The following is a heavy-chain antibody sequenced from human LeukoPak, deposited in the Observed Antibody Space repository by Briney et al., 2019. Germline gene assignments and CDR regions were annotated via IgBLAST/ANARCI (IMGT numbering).Heavy chain of an antibody. V-gene: IGHV3-7*01. CDR3: ATEYWYRNDY. CDR1: GFDFNYYF. D-gene: IGHD6-13*01. J-gene: IGHJ4*02. CDR2: VNKDGTDR. Sequence: GGSLRLSCATSGFDFNYYFMAWVRQAPGKGLEWLATVNKDGTDREYIDSVMGRFTISRDNVKKSIYLQMNSLSADDTALYFRATEYWYRNDYWGQGILVTVSS.